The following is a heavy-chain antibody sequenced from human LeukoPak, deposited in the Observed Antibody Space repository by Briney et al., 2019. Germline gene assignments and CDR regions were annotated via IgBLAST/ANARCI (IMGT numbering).Heavy chain of an antibody. Sequence: GSVKVSCKASGYTFTSYGISWVRQAPGQGLEWMGWISAYNGNTNYAQKLQGRVTMTTDTSTSTAYMELRSLRSDDTAVYYCARLIGDYQYFTYYYYYGMDVWGQGTTVTVSS. CDR3: ARLIGDYQYFTYYYYYGMDV. J-gene: IGHJ6*02. CDR1: GYTFTSYG. D-gene: IGHD4-17*01. V-gene: IGHV1-18*01. CDR2: ISAYNGNT.